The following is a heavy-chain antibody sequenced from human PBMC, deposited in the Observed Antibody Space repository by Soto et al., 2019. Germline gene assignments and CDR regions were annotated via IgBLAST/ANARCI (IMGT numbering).Heavy chain of an antibody. Sequence: GGSMRLSCAASGFTCSSHAMSWVRQAPGKGLEWVSAISGSGGSTFYADSVKGRFTISRDNSKNTLYLQMNSLRAEDTAVYYCAKDSQRWLQEFDYWGQGTQVTVSS. CDR2: ISGSGGST. CDR3: AKDSQRWLQEFDY. D-gene: IGHD5-12*01. CDR1: GFTCSSHA. J-gene: IGHJ4*02. V-gene: IGHV3-23*01.